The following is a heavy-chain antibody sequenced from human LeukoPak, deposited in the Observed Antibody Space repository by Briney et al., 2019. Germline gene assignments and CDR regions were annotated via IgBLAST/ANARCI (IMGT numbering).Heavy chain of an antibody. CDR2: ISRSFTPI. D-gene: IGHD3-3*01. V-gene: IGHV3-48*01. CDR1: GFSFSDYS. CDR3: ARALPHYDFWSGYDY. Sequence: PGGSLRLSCAASGFSFSDYSMTWVRQAPGKGLEWVSYISRSFTPIYYAESVKGRFTISRDNSKNTLYLQMNSLRAEDTAVYYCARALPHYDFWSGYDYWGQGTLVTVSS. J-gene: IGHJ4*02.